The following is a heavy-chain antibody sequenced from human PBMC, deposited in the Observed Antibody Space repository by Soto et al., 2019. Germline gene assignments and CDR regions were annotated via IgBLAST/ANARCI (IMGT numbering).Heavy chain of an antibody. D-gene: IGHD1-26*01. J-gene: IGHJ6*02. V-gene: IGHV4-59*08. CDR3: AKPAEVGAYYYYYGMDV. CDR2: ISYSGAT. Sequence: SETLSLTCTVSGASISGYHWSWIRQFPGKELECLGYISYSGATNYNPSLKSRVTMSIDTSKNQFSLQLNSVTAADTAVYYCAKPAEVGAYYYYYGMDVWGQGTTVTVSS. CDR1: GASISGYH.